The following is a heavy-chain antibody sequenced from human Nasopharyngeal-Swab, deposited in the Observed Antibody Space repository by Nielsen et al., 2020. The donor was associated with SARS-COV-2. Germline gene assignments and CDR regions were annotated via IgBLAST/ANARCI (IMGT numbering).Heavy chain of an antibody. CDR3: ARTNSPYYYYGMDV. CDR1: GFTFSSYE. Sequence: GESLKISCAASGFTFSSYEMNWVRQAPGKGLEWVSYISSSGSTIYYADSVKGRSTISRDNAKNSLYLQMNSLRAEDTAVYYCARTNSPYYYYGMDVWGQGTTVTVSS. V-gene: IGHV3-48*03. D-gene: IGHD1-1*01. J-gene: IGHJ6*02. CDR2: ISSSGSTI.